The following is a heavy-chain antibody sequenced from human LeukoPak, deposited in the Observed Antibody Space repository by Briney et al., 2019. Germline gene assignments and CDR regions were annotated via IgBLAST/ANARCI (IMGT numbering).Heavy chain of an antibody. J-gene: IGHJ5*02. D-gene: IGHD2-21*02. Sequence: GGSLRLSCAASGFTVSSYYMNWVRQAPGKELEWVSVIYTGGGRYYADSVRGRFTISRDTSKNMVFLQMNSLRAEDTAVYYCARDLRTTYCGVDCVKRWFDPWGQGTLVTVSS. CDR1: GFTVSSYY. V-gene: IGHV3-53*01. CDR3: ARDLRTTYCGVDCVKRWFDP. CDR2: IYTGGGR.